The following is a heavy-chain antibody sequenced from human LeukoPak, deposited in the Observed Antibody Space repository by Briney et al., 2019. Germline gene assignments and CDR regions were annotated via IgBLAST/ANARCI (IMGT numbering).Heavy chain of an antibody. CDR2: ISGYNGNT. CDR3: ARKLGYCSGGSCYLCDY. V-gene: IGHV1-18*01. Sequence: ASVKVSCKASGGTFSSYAISWVRQAPGQGLEWMGWISGYNGNTNYAQKLQGRVTMTTDTSTSTAYMELRSLRSDDTAVYYCARKLGYCSGGSCYLCDYWGQGTLVTVSS. D-gene: IGHD2-15*01. J-gene: IGHJ4*02. CDR1: GGTFSSYA.